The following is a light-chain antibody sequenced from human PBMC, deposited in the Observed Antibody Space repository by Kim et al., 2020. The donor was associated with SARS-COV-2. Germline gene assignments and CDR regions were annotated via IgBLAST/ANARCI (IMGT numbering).Light chain of an antibody. V-gene: IGLV2-14*03. Sequence: GQAITISCSGTSSDMGAFNYVSWFQQHPSIAPKLMIYDVSERPSGISNRFSGSTSGNTASLTISGLQAEDEADYYCSSYTTANTRVFGTGTKVTVL. CDR2: DVS. CDR1: SSDMGAFNY. CDR3: SSYTTANTRV. J-gene: IGLJ1*01.